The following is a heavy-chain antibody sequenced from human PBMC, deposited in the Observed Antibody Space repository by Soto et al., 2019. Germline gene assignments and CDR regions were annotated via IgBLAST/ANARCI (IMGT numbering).Heavy chain of an antibody. Sequence: QVQLVQSGAEVKKPGASVKVSCKASGYTFTSYAMHWVRQAPGQRLEWMGWINAGNGNTKYSQKFQGRVTITRDTSASSAYMELSSLRSEDTAVYYCARVSGIAVAEVWGQGTLVTVSS. D-gene: IGHD6-19*01. J-gene: IGHJ4*02. CDR2: INAGNGNT. CDR3: ARVSGIAVAEV. CDR1: GYTFTSYA. V-gene: IGHV1-3*01.